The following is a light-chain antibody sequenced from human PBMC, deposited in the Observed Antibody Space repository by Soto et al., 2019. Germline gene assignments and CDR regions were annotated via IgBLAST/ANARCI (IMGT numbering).Light chain of an antibody. V-gene: IGLV2-23*02. J-gene: IGLJ2*01. CDR3: SSYAGSSTFVV. Sequence: QSVLTQPASVSGSPGQSITMSCTGSRSDVGGYNLVSWYQQHPGKAPKLMNYEVSKRPSGVSNRFSGSKSGNTASLTISGLQAEDEADYYCSSYAGSSTFVVFGGGTKLTVL. CDR2: EVS. CDR1: RSDVGGYNL.